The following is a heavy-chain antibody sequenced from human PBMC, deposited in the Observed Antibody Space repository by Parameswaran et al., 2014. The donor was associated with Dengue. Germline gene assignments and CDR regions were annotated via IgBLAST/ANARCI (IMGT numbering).Heavy chain of an antibody. CDR3: ARVGCSSTSCYSGVRDYYYGMDV. V-gene: IGHV4-34*01. D-gene: IGHD2-2*02. CDR2: INHSGST. Sequence: VRQAPGKGLEWIGEINHSGSTNYNPSLKSRVTISVDTSKNQFSLKLSSVTAADTAVYYCARVGCSSTSCYSGVRDYYYGMDVWGQGTTVTVSS. J-gene: IGHJ6*02.